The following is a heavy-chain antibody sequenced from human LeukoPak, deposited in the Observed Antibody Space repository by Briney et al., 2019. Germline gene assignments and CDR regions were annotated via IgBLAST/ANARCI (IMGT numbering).Heavy chain of an antibody. CDR3: AKERYSSGWSDSFHY. J-gene: IGHJ4*02. CDR1: GFTFNSHH. Sequence: GGSLRLSCAASGFTFNSHHMNWVRQAPGKGLEWVSYISSRSNAIYYADSVKGRFTISRDNSKNTLYLQMNSLRADDTGVYYCAKERYSSGWSDSFHYWGQGTLVTVSS. D-gene: IGHD6-19*01. CDR2: ISSRSNAI. V-gene: IGHV3-48*01.